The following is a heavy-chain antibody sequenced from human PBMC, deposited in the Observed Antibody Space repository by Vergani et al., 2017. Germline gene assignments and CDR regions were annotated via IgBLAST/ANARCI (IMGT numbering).Heavy chain of an antibody. Sequence: QVQLQESGPGLVKPSETLSLTCTVSGVSISSYYWSWIRQPPGKGLEWIGYIYYSGSTNYNPSLKSRVTISVETSKNQFSLKLRSVTAADTAVYYCARVGGNRKQVYYYYRDVWGKGTTVTVTS. CDR2: IYYSGST. J-gene: IGHJ6*03. CDR3: ARVGGNRKQVYYYYRDV. V-gene: IGHV4-59*01. CDR1: GVSISSYY. D-gene: IGHD4-23*01.